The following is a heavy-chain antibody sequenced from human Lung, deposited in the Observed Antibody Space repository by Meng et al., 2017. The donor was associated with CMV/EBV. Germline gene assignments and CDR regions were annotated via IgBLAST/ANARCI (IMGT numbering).Heavy chain of an antibody. CDR1: GFTFSSYA. CDR2: IRFDGTNK. V-gene: IGHV3-30*02. J-gene: IGHJ6*02. D-gene: IGHD3-22*01. Sequence: LKISCAASGFTFSSYAMHWVRQAPGKGLEWVANIRFDGTNKYHADSVKGRFTISRDNSKNTLYLQMNSLRAEDTAVYYCAKRGDSSGTYAMDVWGQGTTVTVSS. CDR3: AKRGDSSGTYAMDV.